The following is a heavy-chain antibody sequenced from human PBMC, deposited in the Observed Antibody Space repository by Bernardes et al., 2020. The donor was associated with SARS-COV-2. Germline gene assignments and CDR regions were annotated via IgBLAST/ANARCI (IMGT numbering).Heavy chain of an antibody. CDR2: INHSGST. Sequence: TLSLTCAVYGGSFSGYYWSWIRQPPGKGLEWIGEINHSGSTNYNPSLKSRVTISVDTSKNQFSLKLSSVTAADTAVYYCARVHCSGGSCYSGGLMYFDYWGQGTLVTVSS. J-gene: IGHJ4*02. D-gene: IGHD2-15*01. CDR1: GGSFSGYY. V-gene: IGHV4-34*01. CDR3: ARVHCSGGSCYSGGLMYFDY.